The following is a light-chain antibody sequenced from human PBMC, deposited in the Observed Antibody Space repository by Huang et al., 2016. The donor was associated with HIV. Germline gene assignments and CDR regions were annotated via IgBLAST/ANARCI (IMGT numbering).Light chain of an antibody. V-gene: IGKV3-15*01. CDR2: GTS. Sequence: EIMMTQSPDTLSVSPGERATLSCRASQNIIYNLAWYQQSPGQAPRLLIYGTSTRASGSSGLFSGSGSGTEFTLTISSLQSDDLGVYYCQQYHAWPPVTFGQGTKVEI. CDR3: QQYHAWPPVT. CDR1: QNIIYN. J-gene: IGKJ1*01.